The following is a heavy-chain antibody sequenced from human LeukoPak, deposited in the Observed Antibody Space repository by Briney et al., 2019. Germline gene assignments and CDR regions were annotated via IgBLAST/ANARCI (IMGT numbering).Heavy chain of an antibody. D-gene: IGHD4-17*01. V-gene: IGHV4-59*12. CDR1: GGSISSYY. J-gene: IGHJ4*02. CDR2: IYYSGST. CDR3: AREDYGDYVNY. Sequence: SETLSLTCTVSGGSISSYYWSWIRQPPGKGLEWIGYIYYSGSTNYNPSLRSRVTISVDTSKNQFSLKLSSVTAADTAVYYCAREDYGDYVNYWGQGTLVTVSS.